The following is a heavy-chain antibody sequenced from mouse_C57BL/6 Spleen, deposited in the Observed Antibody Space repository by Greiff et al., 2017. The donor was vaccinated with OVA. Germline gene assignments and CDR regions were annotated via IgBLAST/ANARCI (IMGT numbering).Heavy chain of an antibody. CDR3: AREHSDYYGSSPFAY. J-gene: IGHJ3*01. D-gene: IGHD1-1*01. CDR1: GYTFTSYW. V-gene: IGHV1-64*01. Sequence: QVQLQQPGAELVKPGASVKLSCKASGYTFTSYWMHWVKQRPGQGLEWIGMIHPNSGSTNYNEKFKSKATLTVDKSSSTAYMQLSSLTSEDSAVYYCAREHSDYYGSSPFAYWGQGTLVTVSA. CDR2: IHPNSGST.